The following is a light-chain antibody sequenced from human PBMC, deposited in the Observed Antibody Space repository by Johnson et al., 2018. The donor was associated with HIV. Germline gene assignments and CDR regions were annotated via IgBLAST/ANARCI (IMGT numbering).Light chain of an antibody. CDR2: DNN. Sequence: QSVLTQPPSVSAAPGQTVTISCYGSSSNVGSSFVSWYRQVPGTAPKLLIYDNNKRPSGIPGRFSGSKSGPSATLGITGLQTGDEADYYCGAWDSGLTAHFVFGSGTTITVL. CDR1: SSNVGSSF. J-gene: IGLJ1*01. V-gene: IGLV1-51*01. CDR3: GAWDSGLTAHFV.